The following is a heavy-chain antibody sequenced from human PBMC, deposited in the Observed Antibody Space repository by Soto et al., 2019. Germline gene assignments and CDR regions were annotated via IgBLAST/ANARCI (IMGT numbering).Heavy chain of an antibody. D-gene: IGHD2-15*01. J-gene: IGHJ6*02. CDR3: ARLGGYCSGGSCPYGMDV. Sequence: GGSLRLSCAASGFTFSSYSMNWVRQAPGKGLEWVSSISSSSSYIYYADSVKGRFTISRDNAKNSLYLQMISLRAEDTAVYYCARLGGYCSGGSCPYGMDVWGQGTTVTVSS. CDR2: ISSSSSYI. V-gene: IGHV3-21*01. CDR1: GFTFSSYS.